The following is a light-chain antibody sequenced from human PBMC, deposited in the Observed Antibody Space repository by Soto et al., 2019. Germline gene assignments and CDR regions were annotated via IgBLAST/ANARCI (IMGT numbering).Light chain of an antibody. CDR3: AAWDDSLNGRV. J-gene: IGLJ1*01. V-gene: IGLV1-44*01. CDR2: YDN. CDR1: NSNIGSNT. Sequence: QSVLTQPPSASGTPGQRVTISCSGSNSNIGSNTVNWYQQLPGTAPKLLIYYDNLRPSGVPDRISGSKSGTSASLAISGLQAGDGGDYYCAAWDDSLNGRVFGTGTKVTVL.